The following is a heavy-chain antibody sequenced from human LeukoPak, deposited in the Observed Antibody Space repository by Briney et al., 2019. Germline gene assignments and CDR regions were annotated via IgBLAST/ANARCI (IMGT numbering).Heavy chain of an antibody. J-gene: IGHJ4*02. Sequence: GGSLTLSCAVSGFTFSSYAMSWVRQAPGKGLEGVSAIIGSGGSTYYADPVKGRFTISRDNSKTTLYLQMNSLRAEDTAVYYCAKGSSSYHHYKIMRGCFDYWGQGTLVTVSS. D-gene: IGHD2-15*01. CDR1: GFTFSSYA. CDR3: AKGSSSYHHYKIMRGCFDY. V-gene: IGHV3-23*01. CDR2: IIGSGGST.